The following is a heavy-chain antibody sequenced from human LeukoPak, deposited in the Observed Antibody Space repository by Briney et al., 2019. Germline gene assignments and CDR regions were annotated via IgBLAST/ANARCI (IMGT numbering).Heavy chain of an antibody. J-gene: IGHJ4*02. CDR3: ARGLSSGYEPDGLGYCFDY. D-gene: IGHD5-12*01. Sequence: GGSLRLSCAASGFTFSSYWMSWVRQAPGKGLEWVANIKQDGSEKYYVDSVRGRFTISRDNAKNSLYLQMNSLRAEDTAVYYCARGLSSGYEPDGLGYCFDYWGQGTLVTVSS. V-gene: IGHV3-7*04. CDR2: IKQDGSEK. CDR1: GFTFSSYW.